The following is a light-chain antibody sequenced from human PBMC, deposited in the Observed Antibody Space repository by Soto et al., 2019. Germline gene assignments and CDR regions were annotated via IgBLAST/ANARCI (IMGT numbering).Light chain of an antibody. Sequence: QSALAQPASVSGSTGQSITISYTGTSSNVGLYDYVSWYQQHPGKAPQLMIYAVSNRPSVVSNRFSASKSGNTASLFISGLHAEAEADYYCSSYTRASSYVFASGPKVPVL. CDR3: SSYTRASSYV. V-gene: IGLV2-14*01. J-gene: IGLJ1*01. CDR2: AVS. CDR1: SSNVGLYDY.